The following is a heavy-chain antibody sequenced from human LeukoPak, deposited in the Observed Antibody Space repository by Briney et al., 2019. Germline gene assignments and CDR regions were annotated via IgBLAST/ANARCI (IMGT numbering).Heavy chain of an antibody. J-gene: IGHJ5*02. V-gene: IGHV5-51*01. CDR3: ARAGDYGDYDPNWFDP. D-gene: IGHD4-17*01. Sequence: GESLKISCKGSGYSFTSYWIGWVRQMPGKGLEWMGIIYPGDSDTRYSPSFQGQVTISVDKSISTAYLQWSSLKASDTAMYYCARAGDYGDYDPNWFDPWGQGTLVTVSS. CDR1: GYSFTSYW. CDR2: IYPGDSDT.